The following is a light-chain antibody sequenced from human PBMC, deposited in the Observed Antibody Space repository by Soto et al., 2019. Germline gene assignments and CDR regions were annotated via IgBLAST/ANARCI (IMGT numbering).Light chain of an antibody. CDR1: QTVRNNY. CDR2: DAS. J-gene: IGKJ4*01. CDR3: QQFSSYPLT. V-gene: IGKV3-20*01. Sequence: EIVMTQSPATLSLSPGERATLSCRASQTVRNNYLAWYQQKPGQAPRLLIYDASSRATGIPDRFSGGGSGTDFTLTISRLEPEDFAVYYCQQFSSYPLTFSVGPKV.